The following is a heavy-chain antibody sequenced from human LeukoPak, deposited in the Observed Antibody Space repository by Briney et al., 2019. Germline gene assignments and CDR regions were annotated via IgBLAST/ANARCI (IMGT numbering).Heavy chain of an antibody. CDR2: INPNSGGT. J-gene: IGHJ6*02. D-gene: IGHD3-16*02. CDR3: ASTYYDYVWGSYRFYGMDV. CDR1: GYTFTGYY. Sequence: ASVKVSCKASGYTFTGYYMHWVRQAPGQGLEWMGWINPNSGGTNYAQKFQGRVTMTRDTSINTAYMELSRLRSDDTAVYYCASTYYDYVWGSYRFYGMDVWGQGTTVTVSS. V-gene: IGHV1-2*02.